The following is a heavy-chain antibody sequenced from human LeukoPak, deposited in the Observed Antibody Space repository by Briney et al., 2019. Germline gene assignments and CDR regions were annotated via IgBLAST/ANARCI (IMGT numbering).Heavy chain of an antibody. CDR2: IIHIFGTA. V-gene: IGHV1-69*01. CDR3: ATQDEERPVTSYDAFDI. D-gene: IGHD1-1*01. J-gene: IGHJ3*02. Sequence: SVKVSCQASVGTFISYAIRWVRQAPGRGLEWMGGIIHIFGTANYAQKFQGRVTITADESTSTDYMELSSLRSEDTAVYYCATQDEERPVTSYDAFDIWGQGTMVTVSS. CDR1: VGTFISYA.